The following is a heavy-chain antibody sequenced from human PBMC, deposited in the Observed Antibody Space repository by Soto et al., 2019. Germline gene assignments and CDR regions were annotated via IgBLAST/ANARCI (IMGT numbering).Heavy chain of an antibody. Sequence: QVQLVESGGGVVRPGRSLRLSCAASGFTFSSYGMHWVRQAPGKGLEWVAVIWYDGSNKYYADSVKGRFTISRDNSKNTLYLQMNSLRAEDTAVYYCARAEVGSSLGYWGQGTLVTVSS. D-gene: IGHD1-26*01. CDR3: ARAEVGSSLGY. V-gene: IGHV3-33*01. J-gene: IGHJ4*02. CDR1: GFTFSSYG. CDR2: IWYDGSNK.